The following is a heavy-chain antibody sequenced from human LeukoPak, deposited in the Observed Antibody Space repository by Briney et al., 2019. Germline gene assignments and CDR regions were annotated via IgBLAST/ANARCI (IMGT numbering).Heavy chain of an antibody. D-gene: IGHD1-26*01. CDR3: ARASGGWRNDY. V-gene: IGHV4-30-4*01. Sequence: TLSLTCTVSGGSISSGDYYWSWIRQPPGKGLEWIGYVSYSGSTYYNPSLKSRLTISVDMSKNQFSLKLSSVTAADTAVYYCARASGGWRNDYWGQGALVTVSS. J-gene: IGHJ4*02. CDR1: GGSISSGDYY. CDR2: VSYSGST.